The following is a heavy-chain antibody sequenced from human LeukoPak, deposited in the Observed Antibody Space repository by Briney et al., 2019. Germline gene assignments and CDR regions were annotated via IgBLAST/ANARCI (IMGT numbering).Heavy chain of an antibody. CDR2: ISSRSTYI. J-gene: IGHJ4*02. D-gene: IGHD6-6*01. V-gene: IGHV3-21*01. Sequence: PGGSLRLSCAASGITFSSYSMNWVRQAPGKGLEWVSSISSRSTYICYADSVKGRFTISRDNAKNSLYLQMNSLRAEDTAVYYCARRRKYSSSPGHFDYWGQGTLVTVSS. CDR1: GITFSSYS. CDR3: ARRRKYSSSPGHFDY.